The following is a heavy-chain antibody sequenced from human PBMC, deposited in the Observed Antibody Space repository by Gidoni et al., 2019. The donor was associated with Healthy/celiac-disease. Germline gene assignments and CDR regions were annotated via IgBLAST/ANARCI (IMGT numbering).Heavy chain of an antibody. D-gene: IGHD2-8*01. V-gene: IGHV4-31*03. J-gene: IGHJ6*02. CDR3: ARDQWYAALPNYYYYYGMDV. CDR1: GGSISSGGYY. Sequence: QVQLQESGPGLVKPSQTLSLTCTVSGGSISSGGYYGRWIRLHPGKGLEWIGYIYYSGSTYYNPSLKSRVTISVDTSKNQFSLKLSSVTAADTAVYYCARDQWYAALPNYYYYYGMDVWGQGTTVTVSS. CDR2: IYYSGST.